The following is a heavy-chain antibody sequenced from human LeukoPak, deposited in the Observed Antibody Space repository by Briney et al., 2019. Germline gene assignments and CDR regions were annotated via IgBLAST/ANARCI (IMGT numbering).Heavy chain of an antibody. J-gene: IGHJ5*02. CDR2: IYPGDSDT. V-gene: IGHV5-51*01. D-gene: IGHD6-13*01. CDR1: GYSFTSYW. Sequence: GESLKISCKGSGYSFTSYWIGWVRQMPGKGLEWMGIIYPGDSDTRYSPSFQGQVTISADKSISTAYLQWSSLKASDTAMYYCARPWGVAAAGTLMGRWFGPWGQGTLVTVSS. CDR3: ARPWGVAAAGTLMGRWFGP.